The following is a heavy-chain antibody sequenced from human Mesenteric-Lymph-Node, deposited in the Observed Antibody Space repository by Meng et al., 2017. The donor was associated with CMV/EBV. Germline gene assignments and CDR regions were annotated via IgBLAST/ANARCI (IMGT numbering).Heavy chain of an antibody. J-gene: IGHJ4*02. D-gene: IGHD1-26*01. CDR1: GFIFSSYG. Sequence: GESLKISCEASGFIFSSYGMHWVRQAPGKGLEWLALIGYDGTTRYYADSVKGRITISRDNSKNTLYLQMNNLRAEDTAVYYCARGGYYLTDFWGQGTLVTVSS. CDR3: ARGGYYLTDF. CDR2: IGYDGTTR. V-gene: IGHV3-33*01.